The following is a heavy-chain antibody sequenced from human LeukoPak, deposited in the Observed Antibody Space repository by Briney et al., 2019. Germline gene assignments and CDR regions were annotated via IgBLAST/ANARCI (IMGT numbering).Heavy chain of an antibody. CDR2: IYSGGST. V-gene: IGHV3-66*01. CDR1: GFTVSSNY. D-gene: IGHD3-22*01. CDR3: ARDRHYDSSGYYQDY. J-gene: IGHJ4*02. Sequence: QPGGSLRLSCAASGFTVSSNYMSWVRQAPGKGLEWVSVIYSGGSTYYADSVKGRFTISRDNSKNTLYLQMNSLRAEDTAVYYCARDRHYDSSGYYQDYWGQGTLVTVSS.